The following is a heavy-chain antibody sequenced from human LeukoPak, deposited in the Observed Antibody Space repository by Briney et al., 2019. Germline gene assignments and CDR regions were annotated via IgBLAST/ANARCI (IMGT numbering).Heavy chain of an antibody. V-gene: IGHV3-48*04. D-gene: IGHD1-26*01. J-gene: IGHJ4*02. CDR2: ITSSGSTI. CDR1: GFTFSSYS. Sequence: GGSLRLSCAASGFTFSSYSMNWVRQAPGKGLEWVSYITSSGSTIYYADSVKGRFTISRDNAKTSLYLQMNSLRAEDTAVYYCASEFIVGATFDYWGQGTLVTVSS. CDR3: ASEFIVGATFDY.